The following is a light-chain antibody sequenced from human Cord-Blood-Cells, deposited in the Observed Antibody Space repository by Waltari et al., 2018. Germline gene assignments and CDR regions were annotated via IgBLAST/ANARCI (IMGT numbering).Light chain of an antibody. J-gene: IGLJ1*01. CDR2: DVS. CDR1: STDVCGYNY. V-gene: IGLV2-11*01. CDR3: CSYAGSYTYV. Sequence: QSALAKPRPVSRSPGQSVTLPCTGTSTDVCGYNYVSWYQQHPGKAPKLMIYDVSKRPSGVPDRFSGSKSGNTASLTISGLQAEDEADYYCCSYAGSYTYVFGTGTKVTVL.